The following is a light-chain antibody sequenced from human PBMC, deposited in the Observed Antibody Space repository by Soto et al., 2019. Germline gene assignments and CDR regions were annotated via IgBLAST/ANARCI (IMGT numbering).Light chain of an antibody. CDR2: DVS. CDR3: HQRNNWPLT. Sequence: EIVLTQSPATLSLSAGERATLSCRASQSVTSYLAWYQQKPGQAPRLLIYDVSDRATGVPARSSGSGSGTDFTLTISLLEPEDLALYCRHQRNNWPLTFGAVTKGEI. J-gene: IGKJ4*01. CDR1: QSVTSY. V-gene: IGKV3-11*01.